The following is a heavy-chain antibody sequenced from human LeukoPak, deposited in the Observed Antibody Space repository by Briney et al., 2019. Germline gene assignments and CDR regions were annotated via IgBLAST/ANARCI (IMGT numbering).Heavy chain of an antibody. J-gene: IGHJ4*02. D-gene: IGHD4/OR15-4a*01. CDR3: ARGRDRSKAGAL. CDR1: GGSCDDYY. V-gene: IGHV4-34*01. Sequence: PSETLSLTCAVHGGSCDDYYCSWIRQPPGKGLEWIGEIHPHGIFYYNSSLTSRVTISIDTSKTQFSLRLTSVTAADTAFYYCARGRDRSKAGALWGQGSLAIVSS. CDR2: IHPHGIF.